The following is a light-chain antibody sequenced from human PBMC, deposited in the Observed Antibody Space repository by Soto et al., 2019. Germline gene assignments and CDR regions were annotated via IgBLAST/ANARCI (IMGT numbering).Light chain of an antibody. CDR3: QQYGSSPLT. V-gene: IGKV3-20*01. Sequence: EIVMTQSTATLSVSPGERATFSCRASQSVNTNLAWYQLKPGQAPRLLVYGASIRATGIPARFSGSGSGTDFTLTISRLEPEDFAVYYCQQYGSSPLTFGPGTKVDIK. J-gene: IGKJ3*01. CDR1: QSVNTN. CDR2: GAS.